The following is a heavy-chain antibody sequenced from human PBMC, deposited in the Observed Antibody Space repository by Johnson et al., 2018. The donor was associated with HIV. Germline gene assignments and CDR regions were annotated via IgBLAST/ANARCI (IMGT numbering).Heavy chain of an antibody. V-gene: IGHV3-20*04. CDR1: GFTFSSYG. CDR2: INWNGGGT. CDR3: ARDRGSSGWYDAFDI. D-gene: IGHD6-19*01. Sequence: VQLVESGGGVVQPGGSLRLSCAASGFTFSSYGMHWVRQAPGKGLEWVSGINWNGGGTGYADSVKGRFTISRDNAENSLYLQMNSLRAEDTALYYCARDRGSSGWYDAFDIWGQGTMVTVSS. J-gene: IGHJ3*02.